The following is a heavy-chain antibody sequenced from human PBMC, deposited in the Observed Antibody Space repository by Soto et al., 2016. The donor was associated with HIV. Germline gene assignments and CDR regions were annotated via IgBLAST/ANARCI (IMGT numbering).Heavy chain of an antibody. Sequence: QVQLVQSGTEVKKPGSSVKVSCTASGGTFNSYALSWVRQAPGQGLEWMGVIIPMFDTTNYAQNFQGRVTITADESTSTAYMELNSLTFDDTAVYFCARQRVGNGFQLPAECFDVWGQGTMVTVSS. CDR1: GGTFNSYA. J-gene: IGHJ3*01. CDR3: ARQRVGNGFQLPAECFDV. V-gene: IGHV1-69*13. D-gene: IGHD2-2*01. CDR2: IIPMFDTT.